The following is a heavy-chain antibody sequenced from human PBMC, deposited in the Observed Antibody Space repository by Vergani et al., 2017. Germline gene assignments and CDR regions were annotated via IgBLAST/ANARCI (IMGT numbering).Heavy chain of an antibody. CDR1: GFAFGSHA. CDR2: IWSDGSKR. D-gene: IGHD4-11*01. V-gene: IGHV3-33*03. Sequence: QVHLVESGGGVVHPGGSLTLSCAASGFAFGSHAMHWVRQAPGKGLEWVAVIWSDGSKRYYARSVNGLSIISRDNDKDMLYLKMYSLKADDTAIYYCVRDSNSGGSWLVGPFDYWGRGIRVTVSS. J-gene: IGHJ4*03. CDR3: VRDSNSGGSWLVGPFDY.